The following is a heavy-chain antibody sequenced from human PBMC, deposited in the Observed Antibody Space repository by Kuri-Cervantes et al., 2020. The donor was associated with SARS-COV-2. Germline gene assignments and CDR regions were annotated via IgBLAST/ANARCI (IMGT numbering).Heavy chain of an antibody. CDR1: GGSISSSSYY. CDR3: ARQREMATIPDAFYI. CDR2: IYYSGST. J-gene: IGHJ3*02. V-gene: IGHV4-39*01. Sequence: SETLSLTCIVSGGSISSSSYYWGWIRQPPGKGLEWIGSIYYSGSTYYNPSLKSRVTISVETSKNQCALKLSSVTAADTAVYYCARQREMATIPDAFYIWGQGTMVTVSS. D-gene: IGHD5-24*01.